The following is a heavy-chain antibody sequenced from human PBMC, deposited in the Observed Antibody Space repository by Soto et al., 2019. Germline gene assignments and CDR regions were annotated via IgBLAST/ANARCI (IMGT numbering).Heavy chain of an antibody. V-gene: IGHV3-23*01. Sequence: PGGSLRLSCAASGFTFSSYAMSWVRQAPGKGLEWVSAISGSGGSTYYADSVKGRFTISRDNSKNTLYLQMNSLRAEDTAVYYSARSGYSYGSDPFDPWGQGTLVTVSS. D-gene: IGHD5-18*01. CDR1: GFTFSSYA. J-gene: IGHJ5*02. CDR3: ARSGYSYGSDPFDP. CDR2: ISGSGGST.